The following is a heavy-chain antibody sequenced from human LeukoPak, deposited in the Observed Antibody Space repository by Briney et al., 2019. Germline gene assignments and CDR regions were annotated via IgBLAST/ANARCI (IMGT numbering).Heavy chain of an antibody. Sequence: PGGSLRLSCVASGFSFTSSAMSWVRQAPGRGLEWVASINTIGRRAYYADSVKGRFTISRDNSKNTLYLQMNSLRAEDTAVYYCAKDLGFQQPVRSPFDYWGQGTLVTVSS. D-gene: IGHD6-13*01. V-gene: IGHV3-23*01. CDR2: INTIGRRA. J-gene: IGHJ4*02. CDR3: AKDLGFQQPVRSPFDY. CDR1: GFSFTSSA.